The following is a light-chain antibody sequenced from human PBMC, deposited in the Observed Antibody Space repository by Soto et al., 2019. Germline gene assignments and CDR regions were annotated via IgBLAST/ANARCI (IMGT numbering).Light chain of an antibody. CDR3: QAWDSSTRVV. J-gene: IGLJ2*01. CDR2: QDS. CDR1: KLGDKY. Sequence: ELTQPPSVSVSPGQTASITCSGDKLGDKYACWYQQKPGQSPVLVIYQDSKRPSGIPERFSGSNSGNTATLTISGTQAMDEADYYCQAWDSSTRVVFGGGTKVTVL. V-gene: IGLV3-1*01.